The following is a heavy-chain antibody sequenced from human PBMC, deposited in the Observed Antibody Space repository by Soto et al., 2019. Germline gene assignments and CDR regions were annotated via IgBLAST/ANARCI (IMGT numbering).Heavy chain of an antibody. CDR3: ARIQPGDEGGYFDY. D-gene: IGHD2-15*01. V-gene: IGHV2-26*01. Sequence: QVTLKESGPVLVKATETLTLTCSVSEFSLSNPRVGVSWIRQPPGKALEWLAHIFSTDKKSYSASLKSRLTIYKDTSKTQVVLTMTNVDPVDTATYYCARIQPGDEGGYFDYWGQATLVTVSS. J-gene: IGHJ4*02. CDR2: IFSTDKK. CDR1: EFSLSNPRVG.